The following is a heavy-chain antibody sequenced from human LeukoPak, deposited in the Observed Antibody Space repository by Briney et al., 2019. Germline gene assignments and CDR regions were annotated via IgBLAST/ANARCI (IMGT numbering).Heavy chain of an antibody. J-gene: IGHJ4*02. D-gene: IGHD4-17*01. CDR1: GFTFSSYG. Sequence: GGSLRLSCAASGFTFSSYGMSWVRQAPGKGLEWVSAVSGSGGSTYYADSVKGRFTISRDNSKNTLYLQMNSLRAEDTAVYYCARDPPNLYGVGYWGQGTLVTVSS. CDR2: VSGSGGST. CDR3: ARDPPNLYGVGY. V-gene: IGHV3-23*01.